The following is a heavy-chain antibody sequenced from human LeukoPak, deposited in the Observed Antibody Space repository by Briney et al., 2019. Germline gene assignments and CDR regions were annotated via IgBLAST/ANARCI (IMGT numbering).Heavy chain of an antibody. CDR1: GFTFSYAW. CDR2: IRSKANSYAT. Sequence: GGSLRLSCAASGFTFSYAWMNWVRQASGKGLEWVGRIRSKANSYATAYAASAKGRFTISRDDSKNTAYLQMNSLKTEDTAVYYCARLWGDCGGDCYSHDYWGQGTLVTVSS. D-gene: IGHD2-21*02. CDR3: ARLWGDCGGDCYSHDY. J-gene: IGHJ4*02. V-gene: IGHV3-73*01.